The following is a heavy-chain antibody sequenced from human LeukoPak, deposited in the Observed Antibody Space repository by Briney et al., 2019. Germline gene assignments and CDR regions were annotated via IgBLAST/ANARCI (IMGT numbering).Heavy chain of an antibody. CDR1: GFTFSSYW. CDR2: IDSDGSST. D-gene: IGHD1-20*01. Sequence: GGSLRLSCAASGFTFSSYWMHWVRQAPGKGLVWVSRIDSDGSSTSYADSVKGRFTISRDNSKSTLYLQMNSLRAEDTAVYYCAKKITAPGPYFDSWGQGTLVTVSS. J-gene: IGHJ4*02. V-gene: IGHV3-74*01. CDR3: AKKITAPGPYFDS.